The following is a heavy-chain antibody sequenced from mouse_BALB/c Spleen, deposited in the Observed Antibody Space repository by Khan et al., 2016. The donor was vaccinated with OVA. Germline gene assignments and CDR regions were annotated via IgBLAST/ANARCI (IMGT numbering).Heavy chain of an antibody. D-gene: IGHD1-1*02. CDR2: ISSGSNTI. J-gene: IGHJ1*01. V-gene: IGHV5-17*02. CDR1: GFTFSNFG. CDR3: VREDYGHWYFDV. Sequence: EVELVESGGGLVQPGGSRKLSCVASGFTFSNFGMHWVRQAPEKGLEWVAYISSGSNTIHYADTVKGRFTIYRDNPKNTLFLKMTSLRSADTAMYYCVREDYGHWYFDVWGAGTTVTVSS.